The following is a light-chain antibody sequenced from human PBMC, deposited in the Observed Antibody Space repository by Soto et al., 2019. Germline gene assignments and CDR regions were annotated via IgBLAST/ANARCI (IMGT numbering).Light chain of an antibody. V-gene: IGKV3-20*01. CDR3: QQYGSSPLT. J-gene: IGKJ4*01. CDR2: DAS. Sequence: IVMTQSPATLSVSPGERATLSCRAGQSVSSSYLAWYQQKPGQAPRLLIYDASSRATGIPDRFSGSGSGTDFTLTISRLEPEDFAVFYCQQYGSSPLTFGGGTKVDIK. CDR1: QSVSSSY.